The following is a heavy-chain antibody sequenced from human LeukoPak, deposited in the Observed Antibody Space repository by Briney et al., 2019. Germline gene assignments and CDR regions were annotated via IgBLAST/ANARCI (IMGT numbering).Heavy chain of an antibody. V-gene: IGHV4-59*08. CDR3: ARQPSGYYGDSGYYPYYFDY. D-gene: IGHD3-22*01. Sequence: SETLSLTCTVSGGSISSYYWNWVRQPPGKGPEWIGYIFYSGSTKYGPSLNSRVTISLDTSKNQFSLSLNSVTAADTAVYYCARQPSGYYGDSGYYPYYFDYWGQGILVTVSS. CDR2: IFYSGST. CDR1: GGSISSYY. J-gene: IGHJ4*02.